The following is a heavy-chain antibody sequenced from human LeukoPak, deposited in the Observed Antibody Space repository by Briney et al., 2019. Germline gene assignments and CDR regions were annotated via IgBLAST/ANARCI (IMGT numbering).Heavy chain of an antibody. V-gene: IGHV4-34*01. CDR3: AATYYDFWSGYYPESYFDY. D-gene: IGHD3-3*01. CDR1: GGSFSGYY. J-gene: IGHJ4*02. CDR2: INHSGST. Sequence: SETLSLTCAVYGGSFSGYYWSWIRQPPGKGLEWIGEINHSGSTNYNPSLKGRVTISVDTSKNQFSLKLSSVTAADTAVYYCAATYYDFWSGYYPESYFDYWGQGTLVTVSS.